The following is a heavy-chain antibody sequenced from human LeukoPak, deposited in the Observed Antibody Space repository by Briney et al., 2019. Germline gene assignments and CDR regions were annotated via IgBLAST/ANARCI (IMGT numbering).Heavy chain of an antibody. Sequence: SETLSLTCTVSGGSIRSYFWSWIRQPPGKGLEWIGYIHYSGSTNYNPSLKSRVAISVDTSKNQFSLRLTSVTAADTAVYYCARQGDSGSRIRFDKWGQGTLVTVSS. CDR3: ARQGDSGSRIRFDK. D-gene: IGHD3-10*01. CDR1: GGSIRSYF. CDR2: IHYSGST. J-gene: IGHJ4*02. V-gene: IGHV4-59*08.